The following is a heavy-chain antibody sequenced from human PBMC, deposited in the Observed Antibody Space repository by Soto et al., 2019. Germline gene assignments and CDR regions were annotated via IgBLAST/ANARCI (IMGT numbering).Heavy chain of an antibody. D-gene: IGHD2-8*01. CDR2: ISGSTSST. J-gene: IGHJ6*02. CDR1: GFMFSRYA. V-gene: IGHV3-23*01. CDR3: AKARYCTNGVCYRYYYYGMDV. Sequence: EVQLLESGGGLVQPGGSLRLSCAASGFMFSRYAMSWVRQAPGKGLEWVSAISGSTSSTYYADSVKGRFTISRDKSKNTLYLQMNSLRAEDTALYYCAKARYCTNGVCYRYYYYGMDVWGQGATVTVSS.